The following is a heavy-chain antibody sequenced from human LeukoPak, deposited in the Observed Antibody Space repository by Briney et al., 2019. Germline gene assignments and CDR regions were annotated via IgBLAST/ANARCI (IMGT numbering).Heavy chain of an antibody. Sequence: GGSLRLSCAASGFTFSNAWMSWVRKAPGKGLEWVGRSKSKTDGGTTDYAAPVKRRFTISIDESKNPLYLQMNSLKAEDTAVYYCTTDSDYDILAGYGVNFDYWGQGTLVTVSS. CDR3: TTDSDYDILAGYGVNFDY. J-gene: IGHJ4*02. D-gene: IGHD3-9*01. CDR1: GFTFSNAW. V-gene: IGHV3-15*01. CDR2: SKSKTDGGTT.